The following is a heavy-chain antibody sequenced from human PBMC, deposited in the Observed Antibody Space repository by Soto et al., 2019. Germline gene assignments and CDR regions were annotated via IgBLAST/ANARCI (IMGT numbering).Heavy chain of an antibody. Sequence: QVQLQESGPGLVKPSQTLSLTCTVSGDSISSGSYYWSWIRQHPGKGLEWFGYISYSGSTYYNPSLKSRLTIPVATSRNQFSLKLSSVTAADTALYYCARESSGYRFDCWGQGTLVTVSS. CDR1: GDSISSGSYY. J-gene: IGHJ4*02. CDR2: ISYSGST. CDR3: ARESSGYRFDC. V-gene: IGHV4-31*03. D-gene: IGHD3-22*01.